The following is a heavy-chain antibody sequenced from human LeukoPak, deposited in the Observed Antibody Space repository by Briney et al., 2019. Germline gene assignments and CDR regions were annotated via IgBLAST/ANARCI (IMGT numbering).Heavy chain of an antibody. CDR1: GYTFTSYG. V-gene: IGHV1-18*01. CDR2: ISAYNGNT. CDR3: ARDTYYYDSSGYSCWYFDL. D-gene: IGHD3-22*01. J-gene: IGHJ2*01. Sequence: ASVKVSCKASGYTFTSYGISWVRQAPGQGLEWMGWISAYNGNTNYAQKLQDRVTMTTDTSTSTAYMELRSLRSDDTAVYYCARDTYYYDSSGYSCWYFDLWGSGTLVTVSS.